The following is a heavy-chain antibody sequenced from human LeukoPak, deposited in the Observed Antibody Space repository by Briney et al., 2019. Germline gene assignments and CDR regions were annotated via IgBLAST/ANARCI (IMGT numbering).Heavy chain of an antibody. CDR3: AGTPGYCSGWYWDY. J-gene: IGHJ4*02. Sequence: SETLSLTCTVSGGSISSYYWSWIRQPAGKGLEWIGRIYTSGSTKYNPPLRSRVTMSEDTSKNQFSLKLSSVTAADTAVYYCAGTPGYCSGWYWDYWGQGTLVTVSS. CDR1: GGSISSYY. CDR2: IYTSGST. V-gene: IGHV4-4*07. D-gene: IGHD6-19*01.